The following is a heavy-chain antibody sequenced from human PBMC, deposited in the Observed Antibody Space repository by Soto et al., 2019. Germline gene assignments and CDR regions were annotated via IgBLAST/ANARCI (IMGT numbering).Heavy chain of an antibody. CDR3: AKDQDKCGGDCEMDAFDI. D-gene: IGHD2-21*02. CDR2: ISGSGGST. V-gene: IGHV3-23*01. CDR1: GFTFSSYA. Sequence: GGSLRLSCAASGFTFSSYAMSWVRQAPGKGLEWVSAISGSGGSTYYADSVKGRFTISRDNSKNTLYLQMNSLRAEDTAVYYCAKDQDKCGGDCEMDAFDIWGQGTMVTVSS. J-gene: IGHJ3*02.